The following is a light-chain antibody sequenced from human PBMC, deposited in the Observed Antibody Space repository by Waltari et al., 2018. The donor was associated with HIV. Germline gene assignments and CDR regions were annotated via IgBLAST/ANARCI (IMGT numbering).Light chain of an antibody. Sequence: SYELTQPPSVSVSPGQTARITCSGDALPKKYAFWYQQKSGQAPVLLINEDSERPSGIPERFSGSSSGTMATLTISGAQEEDEGDYYCSSADTNSKPVFGGGTRVTVL. CDR3: SSADTNSKPV. CDR1: ALPKKY. CDR2: EDS. V-gene: IGLV3-10*01. J-gene: IGLJ2*01.